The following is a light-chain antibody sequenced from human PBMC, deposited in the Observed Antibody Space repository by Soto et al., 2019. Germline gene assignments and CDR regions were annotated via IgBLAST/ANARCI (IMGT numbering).Light chain of an antibody. CDR3: QQSYSSPIT. CDR2: AAS. V-gene: IGKV1-39*01. Sequence: DIQMTQSPSSLSASVGDRVTITCRASQSIGGYLTWYQQLPGKAPKXLIFAASGLQSGVPSRFSGSGSGTDLTITISSLKPEDFETDYCQQSYSSPITFGQGTRLEIK. J-gene: IGKJ5*01. CDR1: QSIGGY.